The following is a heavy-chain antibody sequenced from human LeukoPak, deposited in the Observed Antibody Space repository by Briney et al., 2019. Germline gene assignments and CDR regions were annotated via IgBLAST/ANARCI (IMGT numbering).Heavy chain of an antibody. V-gene: IGHV3-48*03. J-gene: IGHJ6*03. Sequence: GGSLRLSCAASGFTFSSYEMNWVRQAPGKGLEWVSYISSSGSTIYYADSVKGRFTISRDNAKNSLYLQMNSLRAEDTAVYYCARDLDGSGSSMDVWGKGTTVTISS. CDR3: ARDLDGSGSSMDV. D-gene: IGHD3-10*01. CDR2: ISSSGSTI. CDR1: GFTFSSYE.